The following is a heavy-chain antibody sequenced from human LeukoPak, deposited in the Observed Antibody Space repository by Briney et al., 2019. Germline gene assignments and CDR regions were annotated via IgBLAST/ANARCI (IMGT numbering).Heavy chain of an antibody. CDR3: AKDREWLGVLAY. V-gene: IGHV3-48*01. CDR2: ISSSSSTI. CDR1: GFTFNSYS. J-gene: IGHJ4*02. Sequence: GGSLRLSCAASGFTFNSYSMNWVRQAPGKGLEWISDISSSSSTIYYADSVKGRFTISRDNSKNTLYLQMNSLRTEDTAVYYCAKDREWLGVLAYWGQGTLVTVSS. D-gene: IGHD3-3*01.